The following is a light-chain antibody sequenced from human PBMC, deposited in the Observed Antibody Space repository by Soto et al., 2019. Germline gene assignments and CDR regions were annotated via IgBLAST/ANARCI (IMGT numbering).Light chain of an antibody. CDR2: DAY. CDR1: QSFRGL. CDR3: QQRQSWPRT. J-gene: IGKJ1*01. Sequence: EVVLTQSPVTLSLSPGERATLSCRASQSFRGLLAWYQQKPGQAPRLLIYDAYNRATGIPPRFSGSGSGTDFTLTISSLEPEDSAVYYCQQRQSWPRTFGQGTKVDI. V-gene: IGKV3-11*01.